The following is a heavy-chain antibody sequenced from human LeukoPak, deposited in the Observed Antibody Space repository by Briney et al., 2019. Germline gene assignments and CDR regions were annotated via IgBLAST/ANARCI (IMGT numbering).Heavy chain of an antibody. Sequence: PGASLRLSCAASGFTFSSYAMSWVRQAPGKGLKWVSAISGSGGSTYYADSVKGRFTISRDNSKNTLYLQMNSLRAEDTAVYYCAAMWELPSSFDYWGQGTLVTVSS. J-gene: IGHJ4*02. CDR1: GFTFSSYA. D-gene: IGHD1-26*01. CDR2: ISGSGGST. CDR3: AAMWELPSSFDY. V-gene: IGHV3-23*01.